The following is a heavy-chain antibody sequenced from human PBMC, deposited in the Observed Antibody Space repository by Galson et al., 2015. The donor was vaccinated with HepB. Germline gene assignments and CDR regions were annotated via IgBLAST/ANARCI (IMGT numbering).Heavy chain of an antibody. CDR1: GYTFSLYG. CDR3: ARARYSTSLPDF. J-gene: IGHJ4*02. CDR2: ISVYNGDT. D-gene: IGHD2/OR15-2a*01. V-gene: IGHV1-18*01. Sequence: SVKVSCKASGYTFSLYGVTWVRQAPGQGLEWLGWISVYNGDTHYAQNVQGRVTMTTDTSMSTAYMELRSLRSDDTAVYYCARARYSTSLPDFWGQGTLVTVSS.